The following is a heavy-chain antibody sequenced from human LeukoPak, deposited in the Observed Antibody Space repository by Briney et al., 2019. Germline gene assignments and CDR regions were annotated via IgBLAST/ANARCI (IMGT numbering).Heavy chain of an antibody. CDR2: ISYDGTNK. Sequence: GGSLRLSCAGSGFTFSVCALNWVRQAPDKGLEWVVLISYDGTNKYYADSVKGRFTISRDNSKNTLYLQMNSLRAEDTAVYYCARPLYDSSGYPFDYWGQGTLVTVSS. CDR1: GFTFSVCA. CDR3: ARPLYDSSGYPFDY. J-gene: IGHJ4*02. D-gene: IGHD3-22*01. V-gene: IGHV3-30-3*01.